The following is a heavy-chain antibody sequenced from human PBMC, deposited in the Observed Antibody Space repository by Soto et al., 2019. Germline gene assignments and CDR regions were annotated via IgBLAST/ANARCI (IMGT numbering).Heavy chain of an antibody. CDR2: IGRRTDI. V-gene: IGHV3-21*01. D-gene: IGHD2-21*02. CDR3: AREETAWPLAYGLDV. Sequence: PGGSLRLSCEAPGFSFSTYSMDCVRQAPGKGLEWVSSIGRRTDIYYEDSVKGRFTISRDNAKTSVSLQISRLRDEDTAVYYCAREETAWPLAYGLDVWGQGTTVTVSS. CDR1: GFSFSTYS. J-gene: IGHJ6*02.